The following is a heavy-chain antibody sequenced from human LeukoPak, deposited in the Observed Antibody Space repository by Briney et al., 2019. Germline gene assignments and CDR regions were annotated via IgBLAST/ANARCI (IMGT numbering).Heavy chain of an antibody. D-gene: IGHD3-22*01. CDR3: ARDPLSGYYSYYYYYMDV. CDR1: GYTFTGYY. V-gene: IGHV1-18*04. J-gene: IGHJ6*03. CDR2: ISAYNGNT. Sequence: ASVKVSCKASGYTFTGYYMHWVRQAPGQGLEWMGWISAYNGNTNYAQKLQGRVTMTTDTSTSTAYMELRSLRSDDTAVYYCARDPLSGYYSYYYYYMDVWGKGTTVTVSS.